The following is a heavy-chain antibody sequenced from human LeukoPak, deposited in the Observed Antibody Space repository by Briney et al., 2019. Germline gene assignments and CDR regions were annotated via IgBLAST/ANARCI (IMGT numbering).Heavy chain of an antibody. CDR2: ISWNSGSK. V-gene: IGHV3-9*01. D-gene: IGHD6-13*01. Sequence: GGSLRLSCAASGFTFDVYAMHWVRQVPGKGLEWVSGISWNSGSKGYADSVKGRFTISRDNAKNSLYLQMNSLRAEDTALYYCAKGYSSSGTDAFDIWGQGTMVTVSS. CDR1: GFTFDVYA. CDR3: AKGYSSSGTDAFDI. J-gene: IGHJ3*02.